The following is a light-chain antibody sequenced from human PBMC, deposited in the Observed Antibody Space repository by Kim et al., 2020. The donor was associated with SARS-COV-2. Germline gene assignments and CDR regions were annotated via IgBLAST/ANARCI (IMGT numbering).Light chain of an antibody. CDR2: DDT. V-gene: IGLV3-19*01. CDR1: SLRIYS. J-gene: IGLJ2*01. CDR3: NSRDSSGHLVV. Sequence: ALGQTVRITCQGDSLRIYSASWYQQKPGQAPILVIYDDTNGASGIPDRVSGSRSGNTASLTITRAQAEDEADYYCNSRDSSGHLVVFGGGTQLTVL.